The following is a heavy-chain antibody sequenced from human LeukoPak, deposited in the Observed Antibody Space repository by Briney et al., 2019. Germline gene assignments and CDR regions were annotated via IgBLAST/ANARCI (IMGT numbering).Heavy chain of an antibody. CDR2: ISGNGGRT. D-gene: IGHD5-24*01. CDR1: GFTFSSYS. J-gene: IGHJ5*02. CDR3: AKVAGMDTIFGKFDN. V-gene: IGHV3-23*01. Sequence: GGSLRLSCAASGFTFSSYSMSWVRQAPGKGLEWVSAISGNGGRTYYADSVKGRFTISRDNSRNTLFLQMNSLRAEDTAVYYCAKVAGMDTIFGKFDNWGQGTMVTVSS.